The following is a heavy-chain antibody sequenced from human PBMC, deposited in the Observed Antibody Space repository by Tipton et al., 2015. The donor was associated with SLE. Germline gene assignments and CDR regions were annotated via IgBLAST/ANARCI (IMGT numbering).Heavy chain of an antibody. D-gene: IGHD2-15*01. CDR2: IYYSGIT. CDR1: GYSISSGYY. J-gene: IGHJ6*03. V-gene: IGHV4-38-2*01. Sequence: TLSLTCSVSGYSISSGYYWGWIRQSPGKGLEWIGSIYYSGITYYNPSLKSRVTISVDTSKHQLSLKLNSVTAADTAVYYCARHVAWPGYYIDVWGKGTTVTVSS. CDR3: ARHVAWPGYYIDV.